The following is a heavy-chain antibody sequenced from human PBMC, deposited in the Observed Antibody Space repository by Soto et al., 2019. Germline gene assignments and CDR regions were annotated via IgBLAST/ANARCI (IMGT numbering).Heavy chain of an antibody. Sequence: GGSLRLACAASGFSFSDYEMNWVRQAPGKGLEWIAHISFSGSTIYYADSVKGRFSISRDNSKNFPYLQMSGLRADDSAVYYCTRGAGFFYGVDVWGLGTTVTAP. J-gene: IGHJ6*02. CDR3: TRGAGFFYGVDV. CDR2: ISFSGSTI. D-gene: IGHD3-10*01. V-gene: IGHV3-48*03. CDR1: GFSFSDYE.